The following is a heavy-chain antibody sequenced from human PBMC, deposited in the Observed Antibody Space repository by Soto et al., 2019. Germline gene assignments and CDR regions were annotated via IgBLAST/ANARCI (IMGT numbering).Heavy chain of an antibody. J-gene: IGHJ5*01. D-gene: IGHD6-13*01. V-gene: IGHV4-34*12. CDR2: IIHSGST. CDR1: GGTFSAYY. CDR3: ARSGRQQLGRRNWFDF. Sequence: QVQLQQWGAGLLTPSETLSLTCAVYGGTFSAYYLSWIRQAPGKGLKWIGEIIHSGSTNSNPSLKSGVTISVDTSKNQFSLSLSSVTAADTAVYYCARSGRQQLGRRNWFDFWGQGTLVTVSS.